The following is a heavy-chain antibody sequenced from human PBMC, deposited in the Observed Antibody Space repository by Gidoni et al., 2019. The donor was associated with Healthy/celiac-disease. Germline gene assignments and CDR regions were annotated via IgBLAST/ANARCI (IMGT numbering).Heavy chain of an antibody. V-gene: IGHV4-39*01. J-gene: IGHJ5*02. D-gene: IGHD3-10*01. CDR2: ITYSGST. Sequence: QLQLQESGPGLVKPSETLSLTCTVPGGSIRSRSSHWGWIRQPPGKGLEWLGSITYSGSTYYNPSLKSRVTISVDTSKNQFSLKLSSVTAADTAVYYCARHHGGAYYYGSVLRYNWFDPWGQGTLVTVSS. CDR1: GGSIRSRSSH. CDR3: ARHHGGAYYYGSVLRYNWFDP.